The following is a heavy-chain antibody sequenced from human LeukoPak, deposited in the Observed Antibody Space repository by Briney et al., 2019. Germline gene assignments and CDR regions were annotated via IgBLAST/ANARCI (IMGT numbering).Heavy chain of an antibody. D-gene: IGHD2-15*01. V-gene: IGHV3-9*01. J-gene: IGHJ5*02. CDR1: GFTFDDYA. CDR3: ARDWEYCSGGSCLQGNDWFDP. CDR2: ISWNSGSI. Sequence: GRSLRLSCAASGFTFDDYAMHWVRQAPGKGLEWVSGISWNSGSIGYADSVKGRFTISRDNAKNSLYLQMNSLRAEDTAVYYCARDWEYCSGGSCLQGNDWFDPWGQGTLVTVSS.